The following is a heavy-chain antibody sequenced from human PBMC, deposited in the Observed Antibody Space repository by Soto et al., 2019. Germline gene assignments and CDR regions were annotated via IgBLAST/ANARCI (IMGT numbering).Heavy chain of an antibody. J-gene: IGHJ4*02. CDR1: GGTLGSRS. CDR3: ARGYCSGGSCYQTMLFDY. Sequence: SVDVCCNAPGGTLGSRSISCVRQATGKGLEWMGRIIPILGIANYAQKFQGRVTITADKSTSTAYMELSSLRSEDTAVYYCARGYCSGGSCYQTMLFDYLVQGTLVTGSS. D-gene: IGHD2-15*01. V-gene: IGHV1-69*02. CDR2: IIPILGIA.